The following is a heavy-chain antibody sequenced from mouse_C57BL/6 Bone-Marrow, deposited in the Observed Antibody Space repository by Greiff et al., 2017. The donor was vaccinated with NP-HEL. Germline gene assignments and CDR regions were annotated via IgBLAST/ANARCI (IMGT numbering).Heavy chain of an antibody. V-gene: IGHV5-12*01. CDR3: ARWGFDY. CDR1: GFTFSDYY. Sequence: EVKVEESGGGLVQPGGSLKLSCAASGFTFSDYYMYWVRQTPEKRLEWVAYISNGGGSTYYPDTVKGRFTISRDNAKNTLYLQMSRLKSEDTAMYYCARWGFDYWGQGTTLTVSS. J-gene: IGHJ2*01. CDR2: ISNGGGST.